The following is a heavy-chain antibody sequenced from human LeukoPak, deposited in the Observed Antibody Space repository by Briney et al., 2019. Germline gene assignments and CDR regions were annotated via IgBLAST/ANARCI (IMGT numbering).Heavy chain of an antibody. Sequence: SETLSLTCTVSGGSISSYYWSWIRQPPGKVLEWIGYIYYSGSTNYNPSLKSRVTISVDTSKNQLSLKLSSVTAADTAVYYCARFDSSGYYYGDNKTNDAFDIWGQGAMVTVSS. V-gene: IGHV4-59*01. CDR1: GGSISSYY. CDR3: ARFDSSGYYYGDNKTNDAFDI. J-gene: IGHJ3*02. CDR2: IYYSGST. D-gene: IGHD3-22*01.